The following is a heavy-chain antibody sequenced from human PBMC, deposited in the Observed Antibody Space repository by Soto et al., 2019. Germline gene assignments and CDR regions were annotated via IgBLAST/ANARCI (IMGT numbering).Heavy chain of an antibody. V-gene: IGHV3-53*01. CDR1: GFTVTSYY. D-gene: IGHD3-10*01. Sequence: GGSLRLSCAASGFTVTSYYTSWVRQAPGKGLEWVSLIYTGGNTNYADSVKGRFTIPRDNSKNTLYLQMNSLRAEDTAVYYCARDYYYGSGNYYRADYYHYGMDVWGQGTTVTVSS. J-gene: IGHJ6*02. CDR3: ARDYYYGSGNYYRADYYHYGMDV. CDR2: IYTGGNT.